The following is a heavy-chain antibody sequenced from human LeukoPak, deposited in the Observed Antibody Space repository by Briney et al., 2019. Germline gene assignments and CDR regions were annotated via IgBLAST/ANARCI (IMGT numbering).Heavy chain of an antibody. CDR2: IYPGDSDT. CDR1: GYRFTSYW. CDR3: ARHKGVVGAYLFDY. V-gene: IGHV5-51*01. D-gene: IGHD1-26*01. Sequence: GKSLKISCQGSGYRFTSYWIGWVRQMPGKGLEWVAIIYPGDSDTRYSPSFQGQVTISADKSISTAYLQWSSLKASDTAMYYCARHKGVVGAYLFDYWGQGTLVTVSS. J-gene: IGHJ4*02.